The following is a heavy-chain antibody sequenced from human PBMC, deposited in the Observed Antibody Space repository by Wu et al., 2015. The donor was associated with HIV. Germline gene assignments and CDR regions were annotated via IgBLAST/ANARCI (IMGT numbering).Heavy chain of an antibody. CDR2: MNPRHGGS. D-gene: IGHD2-21*01. CDR1: EYIFIRHD. CDR3: ARGNRGGIVMDPDAGHNYYYYMDV. Sequence: QDQLVQPGVEVKQPGADVKVSCEIPEYIFIRHDVNWLRQASGRGLEWLGWMNPRHGGSGILEKLRDRAMMTSKSDIKTAYMELSSLRSEDTAMYYCARGNRGGIVMDPDAGHNYYYYMDVWGNGTTVTVSS. V-gene: IGHV1-8*01. J-gene: IGHJ6*03.